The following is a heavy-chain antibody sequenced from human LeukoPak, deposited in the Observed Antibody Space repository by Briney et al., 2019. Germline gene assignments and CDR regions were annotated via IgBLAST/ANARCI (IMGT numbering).Heavy chain of an antibody. V-gene: IGHV3-74*01. CDR2: INSDGSST. Sequence: PGGSLRLSCAASGFTFSSYWMHWVRQAPGKGLVWVSRINSDGSSTSYADSVKGRFTISRDNAKNTLYLQMNSLRAEDTAVYYCARGFSGYGVRYYYYYMDVWGKGTTVTVSS. CDR3: ARGFSGYGVRYYYYYMDV. CDR1: GFTFSSYW. D-gene: IGHD3-22*01. J-gene: IGHJ6*03.